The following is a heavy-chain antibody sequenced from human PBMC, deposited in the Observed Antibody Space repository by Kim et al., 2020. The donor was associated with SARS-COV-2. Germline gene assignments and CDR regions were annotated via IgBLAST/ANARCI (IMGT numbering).Heavy chain of an antibody. V-gene: IGHV4-39*01. CDR2: IYYSGST. Sequence: SETLSLTCTVSGGSISSSSYYWGWLRQPPGKGLEWIGRIYYSGSTYYNPSLESRVTISVDTSKNQFSLKLSAVTAAQTAAYYGARHPQDSSGWWSHFDY. D-gene: IGHD6-19*01. J-gene: IGHJ4*01. CDR3: ARHPQDSSGWWSHFDY. CDR1: GGSISSSSYY.